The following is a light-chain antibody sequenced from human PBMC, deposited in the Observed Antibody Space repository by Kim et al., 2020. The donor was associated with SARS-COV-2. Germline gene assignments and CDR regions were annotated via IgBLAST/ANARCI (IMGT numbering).Light chain of an antibody. Sequence: VTLPCTGSSSNIGAGYDVHWYQQLPGTAPKLLIYGNSNRPSGVPDRFSGSKSGTSASLAITGLQAEDEADYYCQSYDSSLSGLYVFGTGTKVTVL. CDR1: SSNIGAGYD. J-gene: IGLJ1*01. CDR3: QSYDSSLSGLYV. CDR2: GNS. V-gene: IGLV1-40*01.